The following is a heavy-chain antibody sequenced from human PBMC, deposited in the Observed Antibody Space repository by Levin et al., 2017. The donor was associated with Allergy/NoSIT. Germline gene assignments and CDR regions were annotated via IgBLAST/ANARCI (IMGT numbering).Heavy chain of an antibody. D-gene: IGHD3-16*02. V-gene: IGHV4-59*01. CDR1: GGSISSDN. CDR3: ARVVGGSDRGFDY. CDR2: IYDTGNT. Sequence: SETLSLTCTVSGGSISSDNWSWIRQPPGKGLEWIGYIYDTGNTNYNPSPKSRVTLSVDTSKNQFSLKLSSVTPADPAVYYCARVVGGSDRGFDYRGQGTLVTVSS. J-gene: IGHJ4*02.